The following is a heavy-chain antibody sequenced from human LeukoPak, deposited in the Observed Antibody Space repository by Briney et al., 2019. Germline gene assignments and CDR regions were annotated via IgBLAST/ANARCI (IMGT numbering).Heavy chain of an antibody. D-gene: IGHD3-3*01. CDR1: GGTFSSDA. Sequence: SVKGSCKASGGTFSSDAISWVRQAPGQGLEWIGRIIPIFVTANYAQKFQGRVTITTDESTSTAYMELSSLRSEDTAVYYCARVSYYDFWSSDYWGQGTLVTVSS. J-gene: IGHJ4*02. CDR3: ARVSYYDFWSSDY. CDR2: IIPIFVTA. V-gene: IGHV1-69*05.